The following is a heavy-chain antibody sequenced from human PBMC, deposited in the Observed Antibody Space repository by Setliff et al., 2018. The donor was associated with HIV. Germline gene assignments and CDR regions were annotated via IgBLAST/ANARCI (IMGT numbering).Heavy chain of an antibody. V-gene: IGHV4-34*01. Sequence: PSETLSLTCAVYGGSFTTYYWSWIRQPPGKGLEWIGEINHIGSTNYNPSLKSRVTISIDTSKNQFSLKLTSVTAADTAMYYCARGAPYDYVWGSYRHFDYWGQGTLVTVSS. CDR2: INHIGST. D-gene: IGHD3-16*02. J-gene: IGHJ4*02. CDR3: ARGAPYDYVWGSYRHFDY. CDR1: GGSFTTYY.